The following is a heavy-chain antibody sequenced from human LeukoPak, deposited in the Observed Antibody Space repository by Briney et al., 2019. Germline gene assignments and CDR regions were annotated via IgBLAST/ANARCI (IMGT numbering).Heavy chain of an antibody. CDR3: ASSSGYYPMGY. D-gene: IGHD3-22*01. CDR1: GFTFSSYA. V-gene: IGHV3-33*01. Sequence: GGSLRLSCAASGFTFSSYAMHWVRQAPGKGLEWVAVIWYDGSNKYYADSVKGRFTISRDNSKNTLYLQMNSLRAEDTAVYYCASSSGYYPMGYWGQGTLVTVSS. J-gene: IGHJ4*02. CDR2: IWYDGSNK.